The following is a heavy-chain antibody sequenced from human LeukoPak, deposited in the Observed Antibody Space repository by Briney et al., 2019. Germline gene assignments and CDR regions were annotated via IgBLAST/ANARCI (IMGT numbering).Heavy chain of an antibody. D-gene: IGHD6-13*01. CDR2: INPNSGGT. Sequence: ASVKVSCKASGYTFTGYYMHWVRQAPGQGLEWMGWINPNSGGTNYAQKFQGRVTMTRDTSISTAYMELSRLRPDDTAVYYCARAGYSSSRTIGYWGQGTLVTVSS. CDR1: GYTFTGYY. CDR3: ARAGYSSSRTIGY. J-gene: IGHJ4*02. V-gene: IGHV1-2*02.